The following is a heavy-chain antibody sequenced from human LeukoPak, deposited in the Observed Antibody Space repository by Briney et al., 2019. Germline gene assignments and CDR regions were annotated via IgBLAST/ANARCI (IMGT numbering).Heavy chain of an antibody. D-gene: IGHD6-13*01. J-gene: IGHJ6*03. Sequence: PSETLSLTCAVSGGSISSSNWWSWVRQPPGKGLEWIGEINHSGSTNYNPSLKSRVTISVDTSKNQFSLKLSSVTAPDTAVYYCARRPAAAGISTYYYYYYMDVWGKGTTVTVSS. CDR1: GGSISSSNW. V-gene: IGHV4-4*02. CDR3: ARRPAAAGISTYYYYYYMDV. CDR2: INHSGST.